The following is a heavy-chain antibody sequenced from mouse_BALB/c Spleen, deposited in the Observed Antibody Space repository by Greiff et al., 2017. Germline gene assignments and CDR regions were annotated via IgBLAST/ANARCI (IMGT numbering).Heavy chain of an antibody. D-gene: IGHD1-2*01. CDR1: GFTFSSYA. Sequence: DVMLVESGGGLVKPGGSLKLSCAASGFTFSSYAMSWVRQTPEKRLEWVASISSGGSTYYPDSVKGRFTISRDNARNILYLQMSSLRSEDTAMYYCARFSLRHYAMDYWGQGTSVTVSS. CDR2: ISSGGST. CDR3: ARFSLRHYAMDY. J-gene: IGHJ4*01. V-gene: IGHV5-6-5*01.